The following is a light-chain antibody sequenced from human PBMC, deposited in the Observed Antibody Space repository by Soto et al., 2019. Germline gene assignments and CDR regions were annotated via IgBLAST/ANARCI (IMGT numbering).Light chain of an antibody. CDR3: QEYTSRSRT. V-gene: IGKV1-5*03. CDR2: MVS. Sequence: DIQMTQSPSTLSASVGERVTITCRASQSVGSWLAWYQQKLGKAPKVLIYMVSSLESGVPSRFSGSGSGTEFTLTISSLQPDDSATYYCQEYTSRSRTFGQGTTVEVK. CDR1: QSVGSW. J-gene: IGKJ1*01.